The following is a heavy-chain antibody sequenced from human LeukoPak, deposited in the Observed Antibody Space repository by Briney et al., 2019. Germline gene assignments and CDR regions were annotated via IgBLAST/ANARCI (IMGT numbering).Heavy chain of an antibody. CDR2: IYYSGST. D-gene: IGHD3-10*01. V-gene: IGHV4-30-4*08. CDR3: ASRVYGLGSFNY. J-gene: IGHJ4*01. Sequence: PSETLSLTCTVSSGSINSGDYYWSWIRQPPGKGLEWIGYIYYSGSTYYNPSLKSRVTISVDTSKNQFSLKVSSVTAADTAVYYCASRVYGLGSFNYWGQGTLVTVSS. CDR1: SGSINSGDYY.